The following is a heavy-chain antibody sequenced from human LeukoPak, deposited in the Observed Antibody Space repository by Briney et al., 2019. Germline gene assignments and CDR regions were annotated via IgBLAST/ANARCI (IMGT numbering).Heavy chain of an antibody. CDR3: AKDRGKYSSGWYNWFDP. J-gene: IGHJ5*02. CDR2: ISWNSGSI. Sequence: SLRLSCAASGFTLGPYAMHWVRQAPGKGLEWVSDISWNSGSIGYADSVKGRFTISRDNAKNSLYLQMNSLRAEDTALYYCAKDRGKYSSGWYNWFDPWGQGTLVTVSS. CDR1: GFTLGPYA. D-gene: IGHD6-19*01. V-gene: IGHV3-9*01.